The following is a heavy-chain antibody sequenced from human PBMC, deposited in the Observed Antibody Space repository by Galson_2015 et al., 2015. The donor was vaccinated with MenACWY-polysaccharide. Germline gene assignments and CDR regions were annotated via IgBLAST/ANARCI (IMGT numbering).Heavy chain of an antibody. CDR3: AKDLWYYDSSGFDY. CDR1: GFTFDDYA. CDR2: ISWNSGSI. D-gene: IGHD3-22*01. Sequence: LRLSCAASGFTFDDYAMHWVRQAPGKGLEWVSGISWNSGSIGYADSVKGRFTISRDNAKNSLYLQMNSLRAEDTALYYCAKDLWYYDSSGFDYWGQGTLVTISS. V-gene: IGHV3-9*01. J-gene: IGHJ4*02.